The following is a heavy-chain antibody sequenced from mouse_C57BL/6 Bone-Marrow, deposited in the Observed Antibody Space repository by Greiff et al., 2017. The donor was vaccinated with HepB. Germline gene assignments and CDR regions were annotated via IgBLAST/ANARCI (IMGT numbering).Heavy chain of an antibody. Sequence: QVQLQQPGAELVKPGASVKMSCKASGYTFTSYWITWVKQRPGQGLEWIGDIYPGSGSTNYNEKFKCKATLTVDTSSSTAYMQLSSLTSEDSAVYYCARSRLGRRYFDVWGTGTTVTVSA. D-gene: IGHD4-1*01. V-gene: IGHV1-55*01. CDR2: IYPGSGST. CDR1: GYTFTSYW. CDR3: ARSRLGRRYFDV. J-gene: IGHJ1*03.